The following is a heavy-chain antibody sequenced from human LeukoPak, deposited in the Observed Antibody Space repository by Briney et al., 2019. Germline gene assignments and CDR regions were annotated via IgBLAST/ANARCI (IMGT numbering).Heavy chain of an antibody. D-gene: IGHD4-17*01. CDR3: ARDYGTYYYGMDV. Sequence: GGSLRLPCAASGFTFSSYSMNWVRQAPGKGLEWVSSISSSSSYIYYADSVKGRFTISRDNAKNSLYLQMNSLRAEDTAVYYCARDYGTYYYGMDVWGQGTTVTVSS. CDR1: GFTFSSYS. CDR2: ISSSSSYI. J-gene: IGHJ6*02. V-gene: IGHV3-21*01.